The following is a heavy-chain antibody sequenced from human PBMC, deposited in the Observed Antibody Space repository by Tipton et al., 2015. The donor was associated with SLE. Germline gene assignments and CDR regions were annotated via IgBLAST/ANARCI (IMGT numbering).Heavy chain of an antibody. CDR3: TAGRGH. CDR1: GYSISTGYY. V-gene: IGHV4-38-2*02. D-gene: IGHD1-14*01. J-gene: IGHJ4*02. Sequence: LRLSCTVSGYSISTGYYWGWIRQPPGKGLEWIGTIYHSGSTYYNPSLKSRVTMSVDTSKNQFSLKLTSVTVADTAVYYCTAGRGHWGQGTLVTVSS. CDR2: IYHSGST.